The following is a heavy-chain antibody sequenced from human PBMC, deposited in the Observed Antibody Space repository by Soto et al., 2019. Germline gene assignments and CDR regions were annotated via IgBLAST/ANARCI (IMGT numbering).Heavy chain of an antibody. CDR3: AREGGRCSSTSCAFDY. CDR1: GYTFTSYG. J-gene: IGHJ4*02. V-gene: IGHV1-18*01. Sequence: QVQLVQSGAEVKKPGASVKVSCKASGYTFTSYGISWVRQAPGQGLEWMGWISAYNGNTNYAQKLQGRVTMTTDTSTSTGYMELRSLRSDDTAVYYCAREGGRCSSTSCAFDYWGQGTLVTVSS. D-gene: IGHD2-2*01. CDR2: ISAYNGNT.